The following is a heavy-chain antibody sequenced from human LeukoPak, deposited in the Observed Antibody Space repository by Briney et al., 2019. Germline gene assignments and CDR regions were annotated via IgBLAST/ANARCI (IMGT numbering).Heavy chain of an antibody. CDR2: IIPIFGTA. D-gene: IGHD2-2*01. J-gene: IGHJ5*02. CDR1: GGTFSRYA. V-gene: IGHV1-69*05. CDR3: AREGGAYCSSTSCSFEKYNWFDP. Sequence: GASVKVSCKASGGTFSRYAISWVRQAPGQGLEWMGRIIPIFGTANYAQKFQGRVTVTTDESTSTAYMELSSLRSEDTAVYYCAREGGAYCSSTSCSFEKYNWFDPWGQGTLVTVSS.